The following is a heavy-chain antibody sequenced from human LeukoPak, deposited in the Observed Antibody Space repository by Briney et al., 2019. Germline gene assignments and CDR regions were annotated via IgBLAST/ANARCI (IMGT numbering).Heavy chain of an antibody. CDR2: IYYSGST. Sequence: SETLSLTCTVSGGSISSYYWSGIGKPPGKGLEGVGYIYYSGSTNYNPSLKSRVTISVDTSKNQFSLKLSSVTAADTAVYYCARDPYSRWMYGSGSSWFDPWGQGTLVTVSS. V-gene: IGHV4-59*12. CDR3: ARDPYSRWMYGSGSSWFDP. CDR1: GGSISSYY. J-gene: IGHJ5*02. D-gene: IGHD3-10*01.